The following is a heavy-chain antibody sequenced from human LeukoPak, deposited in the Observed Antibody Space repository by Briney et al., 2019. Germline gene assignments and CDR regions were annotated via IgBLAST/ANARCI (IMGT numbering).Heavy chain of an antibody. CDR1: GGTFSRYA. CDR2: TIPIFGTA. J-gene: IGHJ4*02. Sequence: ASVKVSCKASGGTFSRYAISWVRQAPGQGPEWMGGTIPIFGTANYAQKFQGRVTMTTDTSTSTAHMELRSLTSDDTAVYYCARVASTTCDCPDYFDYWGQGTLVTVSS. CDR3: ARVASTTCDCPDYFDY. D-gene: IGHD2-2*01. V-gene: IGHV1-69*05.